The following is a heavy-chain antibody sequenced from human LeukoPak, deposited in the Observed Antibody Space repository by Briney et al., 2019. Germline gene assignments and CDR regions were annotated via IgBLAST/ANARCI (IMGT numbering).Heavy chain of an antibody. CDR1: GYTFTSYD. V-gene: IGHV1-8*01. D-gene: IGHD3-10*01. CDR2: MNPNSGNT. Sequence: ASVKVSCKASGYTFTSYDINWVRQATGQGLEWMGWMNPNSGNTGYAQKFQGRVTMTRNTSISTAYMELSSLRSEDTAVYYCARGNRLLWFGELVHGMDVWGQGTTVTVSS. J-gene: IGHJ6*02. CDR3: ARGNRLLWFGELVHGMDV.